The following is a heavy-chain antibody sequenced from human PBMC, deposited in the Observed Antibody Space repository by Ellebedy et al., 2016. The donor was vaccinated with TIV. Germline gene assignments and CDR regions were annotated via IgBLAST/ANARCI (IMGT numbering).Heavy chain of an antibody. D-gene: IGHD2-15*01. CDR1: GASISSYD. CDR3: ARQYCSDRSCYAFEF. V-gene: IGHV4-59*01. J-gene: IGHJ4*02. Sequence: MPSETLSLTCTVSGASISSYDWSWIRLTPGRGLEWIGYIYNSRNTNYSHSLESRITISLDTSKNQFSLSLSSVTAAVTAVYYCARQYCSDRSCYAFEFWGQGTLVTVSS. CDR2: IYNSRNT.